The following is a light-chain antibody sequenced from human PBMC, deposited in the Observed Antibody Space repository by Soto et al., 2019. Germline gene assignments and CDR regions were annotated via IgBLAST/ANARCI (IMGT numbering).Light chain of an antibody. J-gene: IGKJ1*01. CDR1: QSISNW. CDR3: QQYNYYPWT. CDR2: EAS. Sequence: DIQMTQSPSTLSASVGDRVTITCRASQSISNWLAWYQQKPGKAPKLLIYEASNLDSGVPSRFSGSASGTEFTLIISSLQPDDFATYFCQQYNYYPWTFGQGTKVDVK. V-gene: IGKV1-5*03.